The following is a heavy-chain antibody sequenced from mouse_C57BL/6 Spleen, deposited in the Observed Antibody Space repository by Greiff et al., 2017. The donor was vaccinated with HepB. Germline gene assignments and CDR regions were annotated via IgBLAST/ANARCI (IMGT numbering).Heavy chain of an antibody. J-gene: IGHJ4*01. D-gene: IGHD1-1*01. CDR1: GYAFSSSW. V-gene: IGHV1-82*01. Sequence: VQLQQSGPELVKPGASVKISCKASGYAFSSSWMNWVKQRPGKGLEWIGRIYPGDGDTNYNGKFKGKATLTADKSSSTAYMQLSSLTSEDSAVYFCARPLYYYGSSYYYAMDYWGQGTSVTVSS. CDR2: IYPGDGDT. CDR3: ARPLYYYGSSYYYAMDY.